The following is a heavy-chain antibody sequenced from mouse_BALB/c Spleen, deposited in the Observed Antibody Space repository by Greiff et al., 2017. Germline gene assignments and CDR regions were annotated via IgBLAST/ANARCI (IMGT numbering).Heavy chain of an antibody. CDR3: ASAYGSSRAMDY. J-gene: IGHJ4*01. CDR1: GFTFTDYY. D-gene: IGHD1-1*01. Sequence: EVKVVESGGGLVQPGGSLRLSCATSGFTFTDYYMSWVRQPPGKALEWLGFIRNKANGYTTEYSASVKGRFTISRDNSQSILYLQMNTLRAEDSATYYCASAYGSSRAMDYWGQGTSVTVSS. CDR2: IRNKANGYTT. V-gene: IGHV7-3*02.